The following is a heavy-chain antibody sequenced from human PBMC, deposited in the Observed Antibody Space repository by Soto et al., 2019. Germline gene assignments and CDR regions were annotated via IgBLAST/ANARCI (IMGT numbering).Heavy chain of an antibody. Sequence: SETLSLTCAVYGGSFSSYCWSWIRQSPGKGLEWIGEINHSASTNYNPSLRGRVTISSDTAKNQFSLGMRSVTAADTAVYYCARGRPRNKSYFDPWGQGTLVTVSS. CDR1: GGSFSSYC. D-gene: IGHD3-10*01. CDR3: ARGRPRNKSYFDP. J-gene: IGHJ5*02. CDR2: INHSAST. V-gene: IGHV4-34*01.